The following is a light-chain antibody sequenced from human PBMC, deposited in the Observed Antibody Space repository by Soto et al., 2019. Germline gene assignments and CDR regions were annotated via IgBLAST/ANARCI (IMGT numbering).Light chain of an antibody. J-gene: IGKJ1*01. CDR1: QSISSW. Sequence: IQITQSPSTLSASVGDRVTITCLASQSISSWLAWYQQKPGKAPKLLIDKASSLESGVPSRFSGSGSGTEFTLTSSSLQPDDLATYYCQQYNSYPWTFGQGTKVDIK. CDR2: KAS. CDR3: QQYNSYPWT. V-gene: IGKV1-5*03.